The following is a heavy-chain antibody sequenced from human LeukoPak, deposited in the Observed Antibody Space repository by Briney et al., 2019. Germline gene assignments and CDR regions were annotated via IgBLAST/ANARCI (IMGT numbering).Heavy chain of an antibody. J-gene: IGHJ4*02. CDR3: ARPGVGTVTTSYYFDY. Sequence: GGSLRLSCAASGFTFSSYAMSWVRQAPGKGLEWVSGISGSGDNTYYADSVKGRFTISRDNSKNTLYLQMNSLRAEDTAVYYCARPGVGTVTTSYYFDYWGQGTLVTVSS. CDR1: GFTFSSYA. CDR2: ISGSGDNT. D-gene: IGHD4-17*01. V-gene: IGHV3-23*01.